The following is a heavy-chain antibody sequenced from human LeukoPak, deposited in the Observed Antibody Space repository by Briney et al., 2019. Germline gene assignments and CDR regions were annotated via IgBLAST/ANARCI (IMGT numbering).Heavy chain of an antibody. V-gene: IGHV1-2*02. CDR1: GYTFTGYY. D-gene: IGHD2-8*01. Sequence: ASVKVSCKASGYTFTGYYMHWVRQAPGQGLEWMGWINPNSGGTNYAQKFQGRVTMTRDTSISTAYVELSRLRSDDTAVYYCARDHRDCTNGVCPYYFDYWGQGTLVTVSS. J-gene: IGHJ4*02. CDR3: ARDHRDCTNGVCPYYFDY. CDR2: INPNSGGT.